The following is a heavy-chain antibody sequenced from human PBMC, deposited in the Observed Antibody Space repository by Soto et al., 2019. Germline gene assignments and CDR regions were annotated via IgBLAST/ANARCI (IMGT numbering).Heavy chain of an antibody. D-gene: IGHD3-10*01. Sequence: GESLKISCAASGFTFSSYSMNWVRQAPGKGLEWVSSISSSSSYIYYADSVKGRFTISRDNAKNSLYLQMNSLRAEDTAVYYCARDRLMVGGSGSYAHYYYGMDVWGQGTTVTVSS. CDR1: GFTFSSYS. CDR3: ARDRLMVGGSGSYAHYYYGMDV. J-gene: IGHJ6*02. V-gene: IGHV3-21*01. CDR2: ISSSSSYI.